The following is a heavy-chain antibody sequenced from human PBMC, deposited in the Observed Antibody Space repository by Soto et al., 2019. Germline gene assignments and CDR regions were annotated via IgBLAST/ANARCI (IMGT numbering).Heavy chain of an antibody. CDR1: GGSISSGGYS. Sequence: SDTLSLTCAVSGGSISSGGYSWSWIRQPPGKGLEWIGYIYHSGSTYYNPSLKSRVTISVDRSKNQFSLKLSSVTAADTAVYYRSRVPGPWGQGTLVTVYS. CDR2: IYHSGST. V-gene: IGHV4-30-2*01. J-gene: IGHJ5*02. CDR3: SRVPGP.